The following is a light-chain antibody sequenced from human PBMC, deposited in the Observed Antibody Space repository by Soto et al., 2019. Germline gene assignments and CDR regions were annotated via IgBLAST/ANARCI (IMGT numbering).Light chain of an antibody. CDR3: QQRSNWPPVS. CDR1: QSVTSY. CDR2: DAS. Sequence: EIVLTQSPATLSLSPGERATLSCRASQSVTSYLAWYQQKPGQAPRLLIYDASNRATGIPARFSGSGSGTDFTLTISSLEPEDSAVYYCQQRSNWPPVSFGGGTKVDIK. J-gene: IGKJ4*01. V-gene: IGKV3-11*01.